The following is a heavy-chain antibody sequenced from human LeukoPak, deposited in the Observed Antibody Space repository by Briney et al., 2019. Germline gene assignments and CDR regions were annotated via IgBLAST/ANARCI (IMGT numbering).Heavy chain of an antibody. V-gene: IGHV3-15*01. CDR1: GFTFSRAW. CDR3: AKTVGSWLHGAYYFDY. D-gene: IGHD6-13*01. Sequence: GGSLRLSCAASGFTFSRAWMSWVRQAPGKGLEWVGRIKSKVDEEATDYAAPVKGRFTISRDDSKNTVYLQMNSLRAEDTAVYYCAKTVGSWLHGAYYFDYWGQGTLVTVSS. CDR2: IKSKVDEEAT. J-gene: IGHJ4*02.